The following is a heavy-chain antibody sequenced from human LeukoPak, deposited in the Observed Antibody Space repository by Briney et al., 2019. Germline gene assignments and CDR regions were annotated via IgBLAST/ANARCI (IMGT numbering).Heavy chain of an antibody. D-gene: IGHD1-26*01. Sequence: GGSLRLSCAASGFTFSSDWMSWGRQAPGKGLGWVAKINQDGSERYYADSVKGRFTISRDNAKNSLSLEMNSLRAEDTAVYYCARDRWDLDYWGQGTLVTVSS. CDR3: ARDRWDLDY. CDR1: GFTFSSDW. V-gene: IGHV3-7*01. J-gene: IGHJ4*02. CDR2: INQDGSER.